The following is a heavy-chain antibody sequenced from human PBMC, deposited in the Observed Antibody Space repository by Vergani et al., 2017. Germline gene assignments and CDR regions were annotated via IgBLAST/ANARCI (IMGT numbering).Heavy chain of an antibody. CDR2: IYYSGST. V-gene: IGHV4-59*01. D-gene: IGHD1-26*01. CDR1: GGSISSYY. Sequence: QVQLQESGPGLVKPSETLSLTCTVSGGSISSYYWSWIRQPPGKGLEWIGYIYYSGSTNYNPSLKSRVTISVDTSKNQFSLKLSSVTAADTAVYYCARAPFWELLALDYWGQGTLVTVSS. CDR3: ARAPFWELLALDY. J-gene: IGHJ4*02.